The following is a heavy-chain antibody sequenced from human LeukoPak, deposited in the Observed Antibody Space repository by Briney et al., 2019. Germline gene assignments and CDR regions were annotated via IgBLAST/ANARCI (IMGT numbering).Heavy chain of an antibody. Sequence: SETLSLTCTVSGGSISSYYWSSIRQPPGKGLEWIGYIYTSGSTNYNPSLKSRVTISVDTSKNQFSLKLSSVTAADTAVYYCARRSVTTSTWDYWGQGTLVTVSS. D-gene: IGHD1-14*01. CDR1: GGSISSYY. V-gene: IGHV4-4*09. J-gene: IGHJ4*02. CDR2: IYTSGST. CDR3: ARRSVTTSTWDY.